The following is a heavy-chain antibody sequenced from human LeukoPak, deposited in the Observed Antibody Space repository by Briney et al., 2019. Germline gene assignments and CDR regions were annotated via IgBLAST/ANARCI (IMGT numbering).Heavy chain of an antibody. CDR2: ISGGGSST. D-gene: IGHD3-16*01. J-gene: IGHJ6*02. CDR3: ARGQSGGVITWKVYYGMDV. V-gene: IGHV3-23*01. CDR1: GFTFCDSA. Sequence: GGSLRLSCAASGFTFCDSAMTWVRQAPGKGLEWVSGISGGGSSTYYADSVKGRFTISRDNSKSTLYLQMDSLRAEDTAVYYCARGQSGGVITWKVYYGMDVWGQGTTVTVSS.